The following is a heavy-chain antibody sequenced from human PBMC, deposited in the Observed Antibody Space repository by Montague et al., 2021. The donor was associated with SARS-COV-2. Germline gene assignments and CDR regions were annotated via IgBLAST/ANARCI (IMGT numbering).Heavy chain of an antibody. Sequence: TLSLTCTVSGGSISSGGYYWSWIRQHPGKGLEWIGYIYYSGSTYYNPSLKSRVTISVDTSKNQFSLKLSSVTAAGTAVYYCARGKAAAANNWFDPWGQGTLVTVSS. CDR2: IYYSGST. J-gene: IGHJ5*02. V-gene: IGHV4-31*03. CDR3: ARGKAAAANNWFDP. D-gene: IGHD6-13*01. CDR1: GGSISSGGYY.